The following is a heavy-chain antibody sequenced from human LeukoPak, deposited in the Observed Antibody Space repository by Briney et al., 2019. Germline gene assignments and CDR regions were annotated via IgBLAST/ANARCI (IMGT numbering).Heavy chain of an antibody. D-gene: IGHD3-22*01. J-gene: IGHJ4*02. CDR1: GYTFTSYG. Sequence: ASVKVSCKASGYTFTSYGISWVRQAPGQGLEWMGWISACNGNTNYAQKLQGRVTMTTDTSTSTAYMELRSLRSDDTAVYYCARTATGYYYDSNGSLFDYWGQGTLVTVSS. CDR2: ISACNGNT. V-gene: IGHV1-18*01. CDR3: ARTATGYYYDSNGSLFDY.